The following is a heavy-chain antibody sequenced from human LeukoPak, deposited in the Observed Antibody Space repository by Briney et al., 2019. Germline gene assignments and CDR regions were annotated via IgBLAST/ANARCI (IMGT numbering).Heavy chain of an antibody. V-gene: IGHV3-30-3*01. CDR1: GFTFSSYA. J-gene: IGHJ4*02. Sequence: GGSLRLSCAASGFTFSSYAMHWVCQAPGKGLEWVAVISYDGSNKYYADSVKGRFTISRDNSKNTLYLQMNSLRAEDTAVYYCACTYYYDSSGYYGDYWGQGTLVTVSS. CDR3: ACTYYYDSSGYYGDY. CDR2: ISYDGSNK. D-gene: IGHD3-22*01.